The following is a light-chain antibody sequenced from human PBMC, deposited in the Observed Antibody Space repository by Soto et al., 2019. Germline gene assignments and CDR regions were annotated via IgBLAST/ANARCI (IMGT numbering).Light chain of an antibody. CDR1: SSDVGGHKY. J-gene: IGLJ2*01. Sequence: QSALTQPASVSGSPGQSITISCTGTSSDVGGHKYVSWYQHHPGKAPKLMIYEVSNRPSGVSDRFSGSKSGNTASLTISGLLAEDEADYYCSSYTSSSSLVFGGGTKVTVL. CDR3: SSYTSSSSLV. CDR2: EVS. V-gene: IGLV2-14*01.